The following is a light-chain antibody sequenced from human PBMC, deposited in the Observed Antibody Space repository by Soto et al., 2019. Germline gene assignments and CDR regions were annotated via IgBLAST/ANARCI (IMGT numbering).Light chain of an antibody. V-gene: IGKV3-20*01. J-gene: IGKJ1*01. Sequence: EIVLTQSPGTLSLSPGERATLSCRSSHSVSSNYLAWYQQKPGQAPRLLIYDVSSRATGIPDGFSGSGSGTNFTLTICRLEPVDFAVYYCQQYGISPTFGQGTKVEIK. CDR3: QQYGISPT. CDR1: HSVSSNY. CDR2: DVS.